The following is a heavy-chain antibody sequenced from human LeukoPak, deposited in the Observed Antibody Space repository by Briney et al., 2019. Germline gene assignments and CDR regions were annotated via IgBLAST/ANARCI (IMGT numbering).Heavy chain of an antibody. D-gene: IGHD3-22*01. CDR1: GFTFTNYV. CDR2: ISVSGADT. Sequence: GGSLRLSCAASGFTFTNYVMTWVRQAPGKGLEWVSGISVSGADTYYADSVKGRFTISRDNSKNTVSLRMNSLRAEDTAVYYCARVSYYGSSGFYPDNWGQGTLVTVSS. V-gene: IGHV3-23*01. J-gene: IGHJ4*02. CDR3: ARVSYYGSSGFYPDN.